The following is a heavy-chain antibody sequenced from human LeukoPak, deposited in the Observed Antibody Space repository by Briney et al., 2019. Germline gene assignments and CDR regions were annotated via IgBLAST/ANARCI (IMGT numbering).Heavy chain of an antibody. Sequence: SETLSLTCTVSGGSISSYYWYWIRQPAGKGLEWIGLIYTSGSTNYNPSLKSRVTMSVDTSKKQFSLKLSSVTAADTAVYYCARGGIGNAFDIWGQGTMVTVSS. CDR1: GGSISSYY. CDR2: IYTSGST. J-gene: IGHJ3*02. D-gene: IGHD3-16*01. CDR3: ARGGIGNAFDI. V-gene: IGHV4-4*07.